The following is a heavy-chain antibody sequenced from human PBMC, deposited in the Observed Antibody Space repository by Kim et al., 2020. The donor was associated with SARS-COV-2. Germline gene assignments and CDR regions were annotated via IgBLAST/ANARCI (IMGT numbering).Heavy chain of an antibody. V-gene: IGHV4-39*01. J-gene: IGHJ6*02. CDR2: IYYSGST. CDR1: SGSISSSSYY. CDR3: ARQYYYDSSGYDGMDV. D-gene: IGHD3-22*01. Sequence: SETLSLTCTVSSGSISSSSYYWGWIRQPPGKGLEWIGSIYYSGSTYYNPSLKSRVTISVDTSKNQFSLKLSSVTAADTAVYYCARQYYYDSSGYDGMDVWGQGTTVTVSS.